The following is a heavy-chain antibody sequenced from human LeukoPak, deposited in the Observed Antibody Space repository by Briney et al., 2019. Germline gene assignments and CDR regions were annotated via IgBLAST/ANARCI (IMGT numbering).Heavy chain of an antibody. CDR1: GFTLSSYW. CDR2: INNDGVST. Sequence: GGSLRLSCATSGFTLSSYWMHWVRQVPGKGLEWLSRINNDGVSTSYADSVKARFTISRDNAKNTLYLRMNSLRAEDTAVYYCARDLGGNSGRMDYWGQGTLVTVSS. D-gene: IGHD4-23*01. V-gene: IGHV3-74*01. J-gene: IGHJ4*02. CDR3: ARDLGGNSGRMDY.